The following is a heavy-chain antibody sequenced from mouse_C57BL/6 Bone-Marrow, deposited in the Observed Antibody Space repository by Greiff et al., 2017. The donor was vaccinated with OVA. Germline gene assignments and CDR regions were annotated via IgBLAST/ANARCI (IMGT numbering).Heavy chain of an antibody. V-gene: IGHV1-15*01. CDR1: GYTFTDYE. CDR2: IDPETGGT. J-gene: IGHJ2*01. D-gene: IGHD1-1*01. Sequence: LQESGAELVRPGASVTLSCKASGYTFTDYEMHWVKQTPVHGLEWIGAIDPETGGTAYNQKFKGKAILTADKSSSTAYMELRSLTSEDSAVYYSTRPVVANFDYWGQGTTLTVSS. CDR3: TRPVVANFDY.